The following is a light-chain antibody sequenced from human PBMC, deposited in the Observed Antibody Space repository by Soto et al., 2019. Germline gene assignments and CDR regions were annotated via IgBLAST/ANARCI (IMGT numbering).Light chain of an antibody. V-gene: IGLV2-18*02. CDR2: EVS. CDR1: SSDVGSYNR. Sequence: QSVLTQPPSVSGSPGQSVAVSCTGTSSDVGSYNRVSWYQQPPGTAPKLMIYEVSNRPSGVPDRFSGSKSVNTASLTISGLQAEDEADYYCSSFTSSTTYVFGTGTKVTVL. CDR3: SSFTSSTTYV. J-gene: IGLJ1*01.